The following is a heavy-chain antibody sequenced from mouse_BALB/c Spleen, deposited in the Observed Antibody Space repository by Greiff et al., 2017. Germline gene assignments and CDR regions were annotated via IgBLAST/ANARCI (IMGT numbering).Heavy chain of an antibody. D-gene: IGHD1-1*01. CDR1: GYTFTDYA. J-gene: IGHJ2*01. Sequence: QVQLQQSGAELVRPGVSVKISCKGSGYTFTDYAMHWVKQSHAKSLEWIGVISTYYGDASYNQKFKGKATMTVDKSSSTAYMELARLTSEDSAIYYCARLTTVVADYWGQGTTLTVSS. V-gene: IGHV1S137*01. CDR3: ARLTTVVADY. CDR2: ISTYYGDA.